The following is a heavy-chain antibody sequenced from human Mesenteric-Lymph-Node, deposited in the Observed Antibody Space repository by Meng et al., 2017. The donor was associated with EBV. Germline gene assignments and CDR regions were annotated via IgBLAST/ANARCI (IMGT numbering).Heavy chain of an antibody. J-gene: IGHJ4*02. CDR1: AGSISSTRYY. Sequence: HLRGTGPGLVKPSETLSLTCTVSAGSISSTRYYWGWIRQPPGKGLEWIGNIYYSGSTYYNPSLKSRVTISVDTSKNQFSLKLSSVTAADTAVFYCARYSQGYFDYWGQGTLVTVSS. V-gene: IGHV4-39*01. CDR3: ARYSQGYFDY. CDR2: IYYSGST. D-gene: IGHD4-11*01.